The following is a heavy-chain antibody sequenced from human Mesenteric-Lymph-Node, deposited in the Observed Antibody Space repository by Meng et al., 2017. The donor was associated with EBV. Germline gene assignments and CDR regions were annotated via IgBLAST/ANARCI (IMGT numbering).Heavy chain of an antibody. CDR3: ASYSSSSVDY. D-gene: IGHD6-6*01. J-gene: IGHJ4*02. CDR1: GGSSSSSSYH. CDR2: IYYTGST. Sequence: QLQLQESGPGLVKPSEPLSLTCTVSGGSSSSSSYHWGWIRQPPGKGLEWIGTIYYTGSTYYNPSLKSRLTISVDTSKNQFSLRLSSVTAADTAVYYCASYSSSSVDYWGQGTLVTVSS. V-gene: IGHV4-39*01.